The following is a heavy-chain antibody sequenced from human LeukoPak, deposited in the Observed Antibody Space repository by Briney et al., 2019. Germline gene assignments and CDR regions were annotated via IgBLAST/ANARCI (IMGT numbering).Heavy chain of an antibody. CDR3: ARSLTYYDFWSGYYIGGGYYYYGMDV. V-gene: IGHV3-48*01. CDR2: ISSSSSTI. Sequence: GGSLRLSCAASGFTFSSYSMNWVRQAPGKGLEWVSYISSSSSTIYYADSVKGRFTISRDNSKNTLYLQMNSLRAEDTAVYYCARSLTYYDFWSGYYIGGGYYYYGMDVWGQGTTVTVSS. D-gene: IGHD3-3*01. CDR1: GFTFSSYS. J-gene: IGHJ6*02.